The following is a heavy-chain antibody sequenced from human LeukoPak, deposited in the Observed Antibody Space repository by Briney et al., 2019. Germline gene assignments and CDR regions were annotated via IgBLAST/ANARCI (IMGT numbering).Heavy chain of an antibody. CDR1: GYTFTGYY. CDR2: IHPNSGGT. D-gene: IGHD3-3*01. CDR3: ARAPVGGPLRFFDY. J-gene: IGHJ4*02. V-gene: IGHV1-2*02. Sequence: ASVKVSCKASGYTFTGYYIHWERQAPGQGLEWMGWIHPNSGGTNFVQKFQGRVTMTRDSSISTAYMEVSSLRSDDTAVYYCARAPVGGPLRFFDYWGQGTLVTVSS.